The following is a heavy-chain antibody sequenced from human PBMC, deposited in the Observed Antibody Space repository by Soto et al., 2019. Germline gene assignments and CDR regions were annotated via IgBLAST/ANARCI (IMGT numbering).Heavy chain of an antibody. D-gene: IGHD1-26*01. J-gene: IGHJ6*02. CDR2: LNPNSGYT. Sequence: QVQLVQSGTEVKRPGDSVKVSCKASGYTFTGYYVHWVRQAPGQGWEWMGWLNPNSGYTYLAKRFQGQVTTNRNTYIGSAYIELRGLTSDNLDESYCPKGGAIVAAGTRVYLYNAMAVWGQGTTFTVPS. CDR3: PKGGAIVAAGTRVYLYNAMAV. V-gene: IGHV1-2*02. CDR1: GYTFTGYY.